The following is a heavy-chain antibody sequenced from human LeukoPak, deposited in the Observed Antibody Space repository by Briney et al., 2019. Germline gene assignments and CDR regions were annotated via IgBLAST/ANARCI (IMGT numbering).Heavy chain of an antibody. D-gene: IGHD5-12*01. CDR2: IYYSGTT. CDR1: GDSITSHY. CDR3: ASHGSGYASY. V-gene: IGHV4-59*08. J-gene: IGHJ4*02. Sequence: SETLSLTCTVSGDSITSHYWNWVRQPPGKGLEWIGFIYYSGTTHYNPSLKSRVTISVDTSKSQFSLILSSVTAADTAVYYCASHGSGYASYWGQGTLVTVSS.